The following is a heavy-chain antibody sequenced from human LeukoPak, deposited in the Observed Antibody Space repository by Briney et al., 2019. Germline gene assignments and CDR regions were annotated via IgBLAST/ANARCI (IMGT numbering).Heavy chain of an antibody. Sequence: KPSETLSLTCAVYGGSFSGYYWSWIRQPPGKGLEWIGEINHSGSTNYNPSLKSRVTISVDTSKNQFSLKLSSVTAADTAVYYCARRGYHPAFFDYWGQGTQVTVSS. CDR1: GGSFSGYY. CDR3: ARRGYHPAFFDY. V-gene: IGHV4-34*01. J-gene: IGHJ4*02. D-gene: IGHD5-12*01. CDR2: INHSGST.